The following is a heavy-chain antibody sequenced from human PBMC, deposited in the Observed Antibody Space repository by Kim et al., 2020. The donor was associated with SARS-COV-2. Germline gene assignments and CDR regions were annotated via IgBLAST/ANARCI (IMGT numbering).Heavy chain of an antibody. V-gene: IGHV3-53*01. J-gene: IGHJ6*02. CDR1: GFTVSSNY. CDR3: ARLLDHWDPYGMDV. CDR2: IYSGGTT. Sequence: GGSLRLSCAASGFTVSSNYISWVRQAPGKGLEWVSSIYSGGTTHYEDSVKGRFTISRDNSKNTLYLQMNSLRADDTAVYYCARLLDHWDPYGMDVWGQGTTVTVSS. D-gene: IGHD7-27*01.